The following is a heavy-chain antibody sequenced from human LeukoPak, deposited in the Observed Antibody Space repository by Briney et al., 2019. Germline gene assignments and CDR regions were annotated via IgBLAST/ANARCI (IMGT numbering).Heavy chain of an antibody. Sequence: GGSLRLSCAASGFTFSSYSKNWVRQAPGKGLEWVSSISSSSSYIYYADSVKGRFTISRDNAKNSLYLQMNSLRAEDTAVYYCARGGYCSSTSCYSHAAFDIWGQGTMVTVSS. D-gene: IGHD2-2*01. CDR2: ISSSSSYI. J-gene: IGHJ3*02. V-gene: IGHV3-21*01. CDR1: GFTFSSYS. CDR3: ARGGYCSSTSCYSHAAFDI.